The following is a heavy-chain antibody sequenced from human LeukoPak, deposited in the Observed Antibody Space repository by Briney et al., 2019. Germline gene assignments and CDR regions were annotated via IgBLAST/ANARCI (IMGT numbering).Heavy chain of an antibody. Sequence: PGGSLRLSCAASGFTFSSYAMHWVRQAPGKGLEWVAVISYDGSNKYYADSVKGRFTISRDNSKNTLYLQMNSLRAEDTAVYYCARGLGPAAIWTLDYWGQGTLVTVSS. J-gene: IGHJ4*02. D-gene: IGHD2-2*02. CDR1: GFTFSSYA. CDR3: ARGLGPAAIWTLDY. V-gene: IGHV3-30-3*01. CDR2: ISYDGSNK.